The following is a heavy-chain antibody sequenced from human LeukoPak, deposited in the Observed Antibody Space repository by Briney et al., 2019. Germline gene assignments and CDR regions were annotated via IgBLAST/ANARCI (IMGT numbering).Heavy chain of an antibody. D-gene: IGHD3-22*01. CDR1: GGSISSYY. Sequence: SETLSLTCTVSGGSISSYYWGWIRQPPGKGLEWIGSIYYSGSTYYNPSLKSRVTISVDTSKNQFSLKLSSVTAADTAVYYCARLGYDSSGRYFDYWGQGTLVTVSS. CDR2: IYYSGST. CDR3: ARLGYDSSGRYFDY. J-gene: IGHJ4*02. V-gene: IGHV4-39*01.